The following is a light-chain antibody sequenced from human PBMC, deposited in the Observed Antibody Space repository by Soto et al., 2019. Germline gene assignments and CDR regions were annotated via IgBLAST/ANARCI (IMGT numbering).Light chain of an antibody. J-gene: IGKJ1*01. CDR1: QCINTR. CDR2: QTS. V-gene: IGKV3-11*01. CDR3: HQHQSWPRT. Sequence: EIVLTQSPATLSSFPGDRVTISCRASQCINTRLAWYQHRPGQAPSLLIYQTSIRAAGIPARFSASGSGTDFTLTISDVQPEDFALYYCHQHQSWPRTFGQGTKVDI.